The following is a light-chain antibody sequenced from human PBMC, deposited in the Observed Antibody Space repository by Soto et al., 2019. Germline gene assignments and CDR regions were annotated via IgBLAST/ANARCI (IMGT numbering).Light chain of an antibody. CDR1: QSISSY. CDR2: AAS. Sequence: DIQMTQSPSSLSASVGDRVTITCRASQSISSYLNWYQQKPGKAPKLMIYAASSLQSGVPSRFSGRGSGPDFTLTISSLQPEDFATYYCQQRYSAPYTFRQGPRLEI. V-gene: IGKV1-39*01. J-gene: IGKJ2*01. CDR3: QQRYSAPYT.